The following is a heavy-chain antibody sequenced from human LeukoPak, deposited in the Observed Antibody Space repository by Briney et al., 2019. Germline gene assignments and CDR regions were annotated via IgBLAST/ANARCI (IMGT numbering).Heavy chain of an antibody. CDR1: GYTFTGYY. CDR3: ARDPRSGYYGADI. D-gene: IGHD3-22*01. V-gene: IGHV1-2*04. J-gene: IGHJ3*02. CDR2: INPNSGGT. Sequence: ASVKVSCKASGYTFTGYYMHWVRQAPGQGLEWMGWINPNSGGTNYAQKFQGWVTMTRDTSISTAYMELSRLRSDDTAVYYCARDPRSGYYGADIWGRGTMVTVSS.